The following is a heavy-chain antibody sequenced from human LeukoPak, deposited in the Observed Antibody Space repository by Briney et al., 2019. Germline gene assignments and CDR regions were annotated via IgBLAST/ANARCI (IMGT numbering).Heavy chain of an antibody. CDR1: GFTFSSYA. V-gene: IGHV3-30*03. J-gene: IGHJ5*02. CDR2: TSYDGSHK. CDR3: ARQGSTAEGNCFDP. D-gene: IGHD4-11*01. Sequence: GWSLRLSCAASGFTFSSYAMYWVRQAPGKGLEWVSVTSYDGSHKYYADSVKGRFTISRDNSKNMLYLQMSNLGAEDTAVYYCARQGSTAEGNCFDPWGQGTLVTVSS.